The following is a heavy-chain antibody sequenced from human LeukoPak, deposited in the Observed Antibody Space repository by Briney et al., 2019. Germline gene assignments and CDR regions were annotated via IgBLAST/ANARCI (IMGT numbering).Heavy chain of an antibody. Sequence: SETLSLTCAVYGGSFSGYYWSWIRQPPGKGLEWIGEINHSGSTNYNPSLKSRVTISVDTSKNQFSLKLSSVTAADTAVYYCARGRASSSWYAPLAFDIWGQGTMVTVSS. CDR3: ARGRASSSWYAPLAFDI. J-gene: IGHJ3*02. CDR1: GGSFSGYY. CDR2: INHSGST. D-gene: IGHD6-13*01. V-gene: IGHV4-34*01.